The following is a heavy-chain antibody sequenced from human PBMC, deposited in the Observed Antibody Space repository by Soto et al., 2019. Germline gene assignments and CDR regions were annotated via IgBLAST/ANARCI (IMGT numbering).Heavy chain of an antibody. CDR1: GGSISNYY. CDR3: AYGSGSLGR. CDR2: LYNSGST. V-gene: IGHV4-59*01. Sequence: SETLSLTCTVSGGSISNYYWSWIRQPPGKGLEWIGYLYNSGSTKYNPSLKSRVTISADTSRNQFSLKLSSVTAADTAVYYCAYGSGSLGRWGQGTLVTVSS. D-gene: IGHD3-10*01. J-gene: IGHJ4*02.